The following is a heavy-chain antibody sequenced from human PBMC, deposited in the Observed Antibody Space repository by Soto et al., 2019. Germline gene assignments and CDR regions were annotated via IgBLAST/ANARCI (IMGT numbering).Heavy chain of an antibody. CDR1: GYTFTGYY. V-gene: IGHV1-2*04. D-gene: IGHD6-6*01. J-gene: IGHJ3*02. CDR3: ARVKSSSSLDAFDI. Sequence: ASVKVSCKASGYTFTGYYMHWVRQAPGQGLEWMGWINPNSGGTNYAQKFQGWFTMTRDTSISTAYMELSRLRSDDTAVYYCARVKSSSSLDAFDIWGQGTMVTVSS. CDR2: INPNSGGT.